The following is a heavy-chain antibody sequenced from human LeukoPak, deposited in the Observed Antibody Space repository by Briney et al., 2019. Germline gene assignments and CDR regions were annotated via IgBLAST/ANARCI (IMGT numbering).Heavy chain of an antibody. J-gene: IGHJ4*02. CDR2: MNPNSGNT. V-gene: IGHV1-8*01. Sequence: ASVKVSCKASGYTFTSYDINWVRQATGQGLEWMGWMNPNSGNTGYAQKFQGRVTMTTDTSTSTAYMELRSLRSDDTAVYYCARCHVEMATIRGGDLEFDYWGQGTLVTVSS. CDR3: ARCHVEMATIRGGDLEFDY. CDR1: GYTFTSYD. D-gene: IGHD5-24*01.